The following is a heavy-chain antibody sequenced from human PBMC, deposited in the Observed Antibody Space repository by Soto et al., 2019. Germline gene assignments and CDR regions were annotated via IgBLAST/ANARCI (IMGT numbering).Heavy chain of an antibody. J-gene: IGHJ3*02. Sequence: QVQLQESGPGLVKPSQTLSLTCTVSGGSISSGGYYWSWIRQHPAKGLEWIGYIYYSGSTYYNPSLKSRVTISVDTSKNQFSLKVSSVTAADTAVYYCARWETTVTTGSHAFDIWGQGTMVTVSS. CDR2: IYYSGST. CDR3: ARWETTVTTGSHAFDI. V-gene: IGHV4-31*03. D-gene: IGHD4-17*01. CDR1: GGSISSGGYY.